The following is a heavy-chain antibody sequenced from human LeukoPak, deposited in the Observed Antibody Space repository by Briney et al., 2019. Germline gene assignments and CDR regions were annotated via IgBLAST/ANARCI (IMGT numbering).Heavy chain of an antibody. D-gene: IGHD1-26*01. J-gene: IGHJ3*02. CDR3: ARDNTGAPRAFDI. V-gene: IGHV4-59*12. CDR1: GGSISYYY. Sequence: SETLSLTCTVSGGSISYYYWSWIRQPPGKGLEWIGYIYYSGSTNYNPSLKSRVTISVDRSKNQFSLKLSSVTAADTAVYYCARDNTGAPRAFDIWGQGTMVTVSS. CDR2: IYYSGST.